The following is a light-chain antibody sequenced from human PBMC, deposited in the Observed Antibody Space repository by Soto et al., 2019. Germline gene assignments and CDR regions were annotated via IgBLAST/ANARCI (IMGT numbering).Light chain of an antibody. Sequence: GLSQSPGTLSLSTGERATLSCRASQSVSSSFLAWYQQKPGQAPRLLIYGASSRATGIPDRFSGSGSGTDFTLTISRLEPEDFGVYYCHQYTNWPLSSFGHRT. CDR2: GAS. CDR3: HQYTNWPLSS. CDR1: QSVSSSF. J-gene: IGKJ2*04. V-gene: IGKV3-20*01.